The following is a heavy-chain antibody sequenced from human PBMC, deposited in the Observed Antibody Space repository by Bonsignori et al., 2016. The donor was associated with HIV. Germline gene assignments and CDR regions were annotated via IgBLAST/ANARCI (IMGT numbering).Heavy chain of an antibody. CDR1: GDSISSSSYY. Sequence: QLQLQESGPGVVKSSETLSLTCSVSGDSISSSSYYWGWIRQPRGKGLEYIGSMYNSGSTYFNPSLKSRVTISLDTSKNQFSLRLSSVTAADTAVYYCTRHLSSWFYFDYWGQGTQVIVSS. D-gene: IGHD6-13*01. CDR2: MYNSGST. J-gene: IGHJ4*02. CDR3: TRHLSSWFYFDY. V-gene: IGHV4-39*01.